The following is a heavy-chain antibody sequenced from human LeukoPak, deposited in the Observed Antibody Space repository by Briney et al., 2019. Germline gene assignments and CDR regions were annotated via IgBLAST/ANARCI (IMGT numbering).Heavy chain of an antibody. CDR2: IQTDGSDK. V-gene: IGHV3-30*02. D-gene: IGHD2-2*01. CDR1: GINFGASG. J-gene: IGHJ4*02. CDR3: AREGGTVVIGRFDY. Sequence: GGSLWLSCAASGINFGASGMHWVRQAPGMGLEWVTFIQTDGSDKKYAASVAGRFTISRDNSKNTVYLHMSSLRPDDTALYYCAREGGTVVIGRFDYWGQGTLVTVSS.